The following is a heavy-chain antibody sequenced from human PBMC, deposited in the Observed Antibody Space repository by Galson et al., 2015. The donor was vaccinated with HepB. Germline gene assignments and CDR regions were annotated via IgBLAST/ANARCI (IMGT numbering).Heavy chain of an antibody. V-gene: IGHV3-73*01. CDR1: GFTFSDSA. Sequence: SLRLSCAASGFTFSDSAMHWVRQASGKGLEWVGRIRSKTSSYATAYAASVKGRFTIPRDDSKNTAYLQMNSLKTEDTAIYYCLTGVSLGASGAQGTLAPVSP. D-gene: IGHD7-27*01. CDR2: IRSKTSSYAT. CDR3: LTGVSLGAS. J-gene: IGHJ4*02.